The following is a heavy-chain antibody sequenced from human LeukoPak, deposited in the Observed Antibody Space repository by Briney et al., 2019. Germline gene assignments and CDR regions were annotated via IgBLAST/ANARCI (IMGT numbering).Heavy chain of an antibody. CDR3: AKAYSSGWYTVSYYFDY. CDR1: GFTFSSYG. CDR2: ISGSGGST. Sequence: GGSLRLSCAASGFTFSSYGMSWVRQAPGKGLEWVSAISGSGGSTYYADSVKGRFTISRDNSKNTLYLQMNSLRAEDTAVYYCAKAYSSGWYTVSYYFDYWGQGTLVTVSS. V-gene: IGHV3-23*01. D-gene: IGHD6-19*01. J-gene: IGHJ4*02.